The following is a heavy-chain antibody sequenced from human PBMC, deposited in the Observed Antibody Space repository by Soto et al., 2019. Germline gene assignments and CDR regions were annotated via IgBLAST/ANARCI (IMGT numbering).Heavy chain of an antibody. CDR1: GFTFSNAW. Sequence: PGGSLRLSCAASGFTFSNAWMNWVRQAPGKGLEWVGRIKSKTDGGTTDYAAPVKGRFTISRDDSKNTLYLQMNSLKTEDTAVYYCTTGGPEVLRFLEWSSGPPTGMDLWGKGNTVSVSS. V-gene: IGHV3-15*07. CDR3: TTGGPEVLRFLEWSSGPPTGMDL. D-gene: IGHD3-3*01. CDR2: IKSKTDGGTT. J-gene: IGHJ6*04.